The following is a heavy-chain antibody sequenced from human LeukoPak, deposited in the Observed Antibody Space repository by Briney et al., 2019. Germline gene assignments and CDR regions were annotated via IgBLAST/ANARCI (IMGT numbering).Heavy chain of an antibody. D-gene: IGHD1-26*01. CDR1: GFTFSRSW. CDR3: ARGPAANSGNYYVGDY. Sequence: GGSLRLSCAASGFTFSRSWMHWVRQAPGKGLVWVSRINDDGSTTSYADSVKGRFTISRDNAKNTLYLQMNSLRAEDTAVYYCARGPAANSGNYYVGDYWGQGTLVTVSS. J-gene: IGHJ4*02. V-gene: IGHV3-74*01. CDR2: INDDGSTT.